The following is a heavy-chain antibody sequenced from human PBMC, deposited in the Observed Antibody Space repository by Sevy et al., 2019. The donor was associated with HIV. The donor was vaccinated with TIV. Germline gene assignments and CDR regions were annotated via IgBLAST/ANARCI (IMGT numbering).Heavy chain of an antibody. CDR3: ASSSADYYYGMDV. D-gene: IGHD6-6*01. CDR1: GGSISSGGYY. V-gene: IGHV4-31*03. J-gene: IGHJ6*02. CDR2: IYYSWST. Sequence: SETLSLTCTVSGGSISSGGYYWSWIRQHPGKGLEWIGYIYYSWSTYYNPSLKSRVTISVDTSKNQFSLKLSSVTAADTAVYYCASSSADYYYGMDVWGQGTTVTVSS.